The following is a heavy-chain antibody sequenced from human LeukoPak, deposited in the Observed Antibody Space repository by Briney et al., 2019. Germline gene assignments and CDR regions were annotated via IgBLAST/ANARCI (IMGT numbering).Heavy chain of an antibody. V-gene: IGHV4-30-4*01. J-gene: IGHJ3*02. Sequence: SETLSLTCTVSGGSISSGDYYWSWIRQPPGKGLEWIGYIYYSGSTYYNPSLKSRVTISVDTSKNQFSLKLSSVTAADTAVYYCARVGIVAEDAFDIWGQGTMVTVSS. CDR1: GGSISSGDYY. CDR2: IYYSGST. CDR3: ARVGIVAEDAFDI. D-gene: IGHD3-22*01.